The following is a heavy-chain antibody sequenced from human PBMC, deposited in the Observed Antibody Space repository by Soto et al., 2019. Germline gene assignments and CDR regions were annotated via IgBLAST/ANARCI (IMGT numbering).Heavy chain of an antibody. J-gene: IGHJ6*02. CDR3: ARNMDYYYGRGSGNGHGV. D-gene: IGHD3-10*02. Sequence: QVQLVQSGAEVKEPGDSVRVSCEASGYTFTAYYIHWVRQAPGQGLEWMGWINPKFGDKTYAQDFQGRVSMTRDMSISTVYMELSRLPSDDTAIYYCARNMDYYYGRGSGNGHGVWGQGTTVTVFS. V-gene: IGHV1-2*02. CDR2: INPKFGDK. CDR1: GYTFTAYY.